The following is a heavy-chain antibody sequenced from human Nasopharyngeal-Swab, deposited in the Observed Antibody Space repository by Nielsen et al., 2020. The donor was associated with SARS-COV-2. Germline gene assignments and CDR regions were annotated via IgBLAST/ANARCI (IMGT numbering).Heavy chain of an antibody. J-gene: IGHJ6*02. CDR3: ARGGPPTYYDILTGYPYYYYGMDV. CDR1: GFSFSSYS. V-gene: IGHV3-21*04. D-gene: IGHD3-9*01. Sequence: GESLKISCAGSGFSFSSYSMNWVRQAPGKGLEWVSSISSSSSYIYYADSVKGRFTISRDNAKNSLYLQMNSLRAEDTAVYYCARGGPPTYYDILTGYPYYYYGMDVWGQGTTVTVSS. CDR2: ISSSSSYI.